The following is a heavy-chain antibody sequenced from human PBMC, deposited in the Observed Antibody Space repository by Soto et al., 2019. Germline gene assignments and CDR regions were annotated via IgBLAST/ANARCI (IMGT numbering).Heavy chain of an antibody. V-gene: IGHV1-3*01. CDR3: AIAPLWFGEPKRGWFEP. Sequence: QVQLVQSGAEVKKPGASVKVSCKASGYTFTSYAMHWVRQAPGQRLEWMGWINAGNGNTKYSQKFQGRVTITRDTSASTAYMELSSLRSEDTAVYYCAIAPLWFGEPKRGWFEPWGQGTLVTVSS. CDR1: GYTFTSYA. D-gene: IGHD3-10*01. CDR2: INAGNGNT. J-gene: IGHJ5*02.